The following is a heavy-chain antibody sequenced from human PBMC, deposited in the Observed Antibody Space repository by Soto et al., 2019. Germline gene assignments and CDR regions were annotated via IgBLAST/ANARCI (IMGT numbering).Heavy chain of an antibody. V-gene: IGHV3-30-3*01. J-gene: IGHJ6*02. Sequence: QVQLVESGGGVVQPGRSLRLSCAASGFTFISYTIHWVRQAPGKGLEWVALILYDGGNKYYADSVKGGFTISRDNSKNTLYLQMNSLRAEDTAVYYCARDNGYSHGHGMDVWGQGTTVTVSS. CDR2: ILYDGGNK. D-gene: IGHD5-18*01. CDR3: ARDNGYSHGHGMDV. CDR1: GFTFISYT.